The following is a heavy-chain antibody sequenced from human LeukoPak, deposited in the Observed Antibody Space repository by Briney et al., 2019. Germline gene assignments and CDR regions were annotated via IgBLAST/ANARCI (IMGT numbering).Heavy chain of an antibody. CDR1: GGSISSYY. Sequence: PSETLSLTCTVSGGSISSYYWSWIRQPPGKGLGWIGYIYYSGSTNYNPSLESRVTLSVDTSKNQFSLKLSSVTAADTAVYYCARHDANYHILTGYYSTNWFDPWGQGTLVTLSS. V-gene: IGHV4-59*08. D-gene: IGHD3-9*01. CDR3: ARHDANYHILTGYYSTNWFDP. J-gene: IGHJ5*02. CDR2: IYYSGST.